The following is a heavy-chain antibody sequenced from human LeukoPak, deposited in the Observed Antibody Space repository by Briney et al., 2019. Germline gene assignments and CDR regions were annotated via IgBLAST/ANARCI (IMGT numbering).Heavy chain of an antibody. D-gene: IGHD5-18*01. J-gene: IGHJ4*02. CDR3: ARGLSSGYSYGSYSFDY. CDR1: GGTFSSYA. Sequence: SVKVSCKASGGTFSSYAISWVRQAPGQGLEWMGRIIPILGIANYAQKFQGRVTITADKSTSTAYMEPSSLRSEDTAVYYCARGLSSGYSYGSYSFDYWGQGTLVTVFS. CDR2: IIPILGIA. V-gene: IGHV1-69*04.